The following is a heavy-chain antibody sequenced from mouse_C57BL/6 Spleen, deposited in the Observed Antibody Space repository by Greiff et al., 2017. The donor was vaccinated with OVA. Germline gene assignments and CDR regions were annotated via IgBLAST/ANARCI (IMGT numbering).Heavy chain of an antibody. CDR2: IDPEDGDT. CDR1: GFNIKDYY. J-gene: IGHJ3*01. CDR3: TTSYYSNDETY. V-gene: IGHV14-1*01. Sequence: VQLQQSGAELVRPGASVKMSCTASGFNIKDYYMHWVKQRPEQGLEWIGRIDPEDGDTEYAPKFKGKATMTADTSSNTAYLQLSSLTSEDTAVYYCTTSYYSNDETYWGQGTLVTVSA. D-gene: IGHD2-5*01.